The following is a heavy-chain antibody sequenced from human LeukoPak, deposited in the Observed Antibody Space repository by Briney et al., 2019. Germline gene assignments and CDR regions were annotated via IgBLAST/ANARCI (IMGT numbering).Heavy chain of an antibody. CDR2: ISSGGSP. CDR3: ARRTSNPVGAIDY. Sequence: SETLSLTCTVSGGSISSSDYYWGWIRQPPGKGLEWIGAISSGGSPYYNPSLKSRVTISVDSSMNQFSLKLSSVTAADTAVYYCARRTSNPVGAIDYWGQGALVTVSS. V-gene: IGHV4-39*01. CDR1: GGSISSSDYY. J-gene: IGHJ4*02. D-gene: IGHD1-26*01.